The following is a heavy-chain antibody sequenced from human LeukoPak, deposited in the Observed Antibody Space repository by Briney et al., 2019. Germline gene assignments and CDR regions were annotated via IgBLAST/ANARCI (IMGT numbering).Heavy chain of an antibody. CDR1: GFIVSTNY. D-gene: IGHD6-6*01. CDR2: TYSSGYT. J-gene: IGHJ4*02. Sequence: GGSLRLSCAASGFIVSTNYMSWVRQAPGKGLEWISVTYSSGYTSYTDSVKGRFTIFRDNSKNTLYLQMNSLRAEDTAVYYCAAHSSSKTRFDYWGQGTLVTVSS. V-gene: IGHV3-66*01. CDR3: AAHSSSKTRFDY.